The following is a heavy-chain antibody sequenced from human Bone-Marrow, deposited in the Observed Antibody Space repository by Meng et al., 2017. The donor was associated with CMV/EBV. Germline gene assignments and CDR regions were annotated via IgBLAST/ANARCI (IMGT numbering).Heavy chain of an antibody. CDR1: GLSVSSNY. V-gene: IGHV3-66*02. J-gene: IGHJ3*02. CDR3: ARTRLRNKMIRGVMGAFDI. CDR2: LFSGGTT. Sequence: GGSLRLSCAASGLSVSSNYMSWVRQAPGKGLEWVSVLFSGGTTNYADSVKGRFTISRDNSKNTLYLQMNSLRAEDAALYYCARTRLRNKMIRGVMGAFDIWGQGTMVTVSS. D-gene: IGHD3-10*01.